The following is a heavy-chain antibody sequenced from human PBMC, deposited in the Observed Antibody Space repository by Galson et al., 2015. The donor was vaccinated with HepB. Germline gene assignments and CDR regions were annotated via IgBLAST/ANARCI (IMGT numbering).Heavy chain of an antibody. CDR1: GYTFTSYG. J-gene: IGHJ4*02. Sequence: SVKVSCKASGYTFTSYGISWVRQAPGQGLEWMGWISAYNGNTNYAQKLQGRVTMTTDTSTSTAYMELRSLRSDDTAVYYCARDKYSGSYLDPPDYWGQGTLVTVSS. V-gene: IGHV1-18*04. CDR3: ARDKYSGSYLDPPDY. CDR2: ISAYNGNT. D-gene: IGHD1-26*01.